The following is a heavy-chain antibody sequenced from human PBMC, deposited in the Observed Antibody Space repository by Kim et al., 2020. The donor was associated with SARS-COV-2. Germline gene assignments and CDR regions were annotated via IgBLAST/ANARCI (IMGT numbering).Heavy chain of an antibody. CDR1: GGTFSSYA. CDR2: FIPIFGTA. CDR3: ATGLYYDSSGYEDAVPYYYGMDV. Sequence: SVKVSCKASGGTFSSYAISWVRQAPGQGLEWMGGFIPIFGTAIYAQKFQGRVTITADESTSTAYMELSSLRSEDTAVYYCATGLYYDSSGYEDAVPYYYGMDVWGQGTTVTVSS. V-gene: IGHV1-69*13. J-gene: IGHJ6*02. D-gene: IGHD3-22*01.